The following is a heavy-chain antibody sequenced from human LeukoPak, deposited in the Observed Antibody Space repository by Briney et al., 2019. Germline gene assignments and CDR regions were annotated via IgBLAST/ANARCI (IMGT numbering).Heavy chain of an antibody. CDR3: ERAGGYCGRISCPYYFDY. CDR2: MNPNSGNT. V-gene: IGHV1-8*01. Sequence: ASVKVSCKASGYTFTSYDINWVRQATGQGLEWMGWMNPNSGNTGYAQKFQGRVTMTRNTSISTAYMELSSLRSEDTAVYYCERAGGYCGRISCPYYFDYWGQGSLVAVSS. D-gene: IGHD2-15*01. J-gene: IGHJ4*02. CDR1: GYTFTSYD.